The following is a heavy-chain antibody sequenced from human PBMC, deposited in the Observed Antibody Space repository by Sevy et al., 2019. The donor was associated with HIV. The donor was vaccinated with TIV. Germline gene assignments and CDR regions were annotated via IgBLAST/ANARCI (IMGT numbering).Heavy chain of an antibody. Sequence: GESLKISCAASGFTFSSNGMHWVRQAPGKGLEWLAFIRYDGYNEYYADSVKGRFTISRDNSKNSLFLQMNSLRAEDTAVYYCATPSYSNFRLRGYYGMDVWGQGTTVTVSS. J-gene: IGHJ6*02. CDR2: IRYDGYNE. CDR3: ATPSYSNFRLRGYYGMDV. V-gene: IGHV3-30*02. CDR1: GFTFSSNG. D-gene: IGHD4-4*01.